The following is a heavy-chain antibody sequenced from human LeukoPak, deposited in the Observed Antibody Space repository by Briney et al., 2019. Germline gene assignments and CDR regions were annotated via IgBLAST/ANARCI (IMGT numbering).Heavy chain of an antibody. D-gene: IGHD2-15*01. J-gene: IGHJ4*02. V-gene: IGHV3-23*01. CDR2: ITGGGDST. CDR3: AKGSSGGRPYYFDY. CDR1: GFTFSSSA. Sequence: GGSLGLSCAASGFTFSSSAMSWVRQAPGKGLEWVSAITGGGDSTYYAESVKGRFTISRDNSKNTLYLQMNSLSAEDTAVYYCAKGSSGGRPYYFDYWGQGTLVTVSS.